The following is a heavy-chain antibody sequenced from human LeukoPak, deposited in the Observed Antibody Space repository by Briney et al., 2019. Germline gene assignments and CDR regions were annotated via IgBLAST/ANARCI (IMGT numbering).Heavy chain of an antibody. J-gene: IGHJ5*02. Sequence: PGGSLRLSCAASGFTFSSYWMSWVRQAPGKGLEWVANIKQDGSEKYYVDSVKGRFTISRDNAKNSLYLQMNSLRAEDTAVYYCARLCSSSWLFWFDPWGQGTLVTVSS. D-gene: IGHD6-13*01. CDR1: GFTFSSYW. V-gene: IGHV3-7*01. CDR2: IKQDGSEK. CDR3: ARLCSSSWLFWFDP.